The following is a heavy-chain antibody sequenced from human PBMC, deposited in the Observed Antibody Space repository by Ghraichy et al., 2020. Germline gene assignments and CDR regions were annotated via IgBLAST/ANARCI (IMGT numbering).Heavy chain of an antibody. V-gene: IGHV5-51*01. CDR2: IYPGDSDT. D-gene: IGHD6-6*01. CDR3: ARHKSQGALAIAARFVVFDY. Sequence: GESLNISCKGSGYSFTSYWIGWVRQMPGKGLEWMGIIYPGDSDTRYSPSFQGQVTISADKSISTAYLQWSSLKASDTAMYYCARHKSQGALAIAARFVVFDYWGQGTLVTVSS. CDR1: GYSFTSYW. J-gene: IGHJ4*02.